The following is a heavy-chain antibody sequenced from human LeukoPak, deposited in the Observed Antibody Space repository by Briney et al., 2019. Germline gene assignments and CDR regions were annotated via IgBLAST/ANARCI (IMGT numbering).Heavy chain of an antibody. V-gene: IGHV1-2*02. D-gene: IGHD1-1*01. CDR2: INPNSGGT. CDR3: AAGDGGTTSKSDY. Sequence: ASVKVSCKASGYTFTGYYMHWVRQAPGQGLEWMGWINPNSGGTNYAQKFQGRVTMTRDTSISTAYMELSSLRSEDTAVYYCAAGDGGTTSKSDYWGQGTLVTVSS. CDR1: GYTFTGYY. J-gene: IGHJ4*02.